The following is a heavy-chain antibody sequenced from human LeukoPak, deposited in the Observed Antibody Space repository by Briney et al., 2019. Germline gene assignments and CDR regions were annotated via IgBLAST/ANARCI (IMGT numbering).Heavy chain of an antibody. CDR1: GSTFTSYY. D-gene: IGHD3-22*01. CDR2: IHPSGGSR. Sequence: ASVSLCCYSAGSTFTSYYMHWVRHPPGQGLEWMGIIHPSGGSRSYAQKFQGRVTMTRDTSTSTVYMELSSLRSEGTAVYYCAQDPNVSSGDEYGGFDPWGLGTLVTVSS. V-gene: IGHV1-46*01. CDR3: AQDPNVSSGDEYGGFDP. J-gene: IGHJ5*02.